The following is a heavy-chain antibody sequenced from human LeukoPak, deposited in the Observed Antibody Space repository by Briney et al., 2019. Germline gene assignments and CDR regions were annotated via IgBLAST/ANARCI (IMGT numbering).Heavy chain of an antibody. CDR1: GFTFSSYW. J-gene: IGHJ4*02. CDR2: IKQDGSEK. CDR3: ARDRADFWSGYRGGFDY. D-gene: IGHD3-3*01. Sequence: PGGSLRLSCAASGFTFSSYWMSWVRQAPGKGLEWVANIKQDGSEKYYVDSVKGRFTISRDNAKNSLYLQMNSLRAEDTAVYYCARDRADFWSGYRGGFDYWGQGTLVTVSS. V-gene: IGHV3-7*01.